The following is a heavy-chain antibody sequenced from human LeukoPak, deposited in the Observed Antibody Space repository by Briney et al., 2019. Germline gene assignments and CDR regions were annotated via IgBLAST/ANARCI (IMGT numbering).Heavy chain of an antibody. J-gene: IGHJ4*02. D-gene: IGHD3-16*01. Sequence: GGSLRLSCAASGFTFDDYVMHWVRQTPGKGLEWVSGISWNSGSIGYADSVKGRFTISRDNAKNSLYLQMNSLRAEDTALYYCAKALRGVYDYWGQGTLVTVSS. CDR3: AKALRGVYDY. CDR2: ISWNSGSI. CDR1: GFTFDDYV. V-gene: IGHV3-9*01.